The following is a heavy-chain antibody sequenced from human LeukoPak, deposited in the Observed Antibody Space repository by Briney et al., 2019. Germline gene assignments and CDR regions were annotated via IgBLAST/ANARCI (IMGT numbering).Heavy chain of an antibody. J-gene: IGHJ6*03. D-gene: IGHD2/OR15-2a*01. CDR2: IYYSGST. Sequence: SETLSLTCTVSGGSISSYYWSWIRQPPGKGLEWIGYIYYSGSTNYNPALKSRVTIIVDAYKNQFSLMLSSVTAADTAVYYCARVDEYNYYYYMGVWGKGTTVTVSS. CDR1: GGSISSYY. V-gene: IGHV4-59*01. CDR3: ARVDEYNYYYYMGV.